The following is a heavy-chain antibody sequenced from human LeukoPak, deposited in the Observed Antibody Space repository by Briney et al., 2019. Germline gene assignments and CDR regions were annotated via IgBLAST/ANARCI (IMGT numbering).Heavy chain of an antibody. D-gene: IGHD2-2*01. CDR3: ARSPGISTSYYYYYYMDV. CDR2: ISAYNGNT. J-gene: IGHJ6*03. V-gene: IGHV1-18*01. CDR1: GYTFTSYG. Sequence: ASVKVSCKASGYTFTSYGISWVRQAPGQGLEWMGWISAYNGNTNYAQKLQGRVTMTTDTSTSTAYMELRSLRSDDTGVYYYARSPGISTSYYYYYYMDVWGKGTTVTVSS.